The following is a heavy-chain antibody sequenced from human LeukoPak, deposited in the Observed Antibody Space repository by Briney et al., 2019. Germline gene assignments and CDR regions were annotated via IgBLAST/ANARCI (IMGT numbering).Heavy chain of an antibody. V-gene: IGHV4-39*07. CDR3: ARPKKYCSSTSCYTKPRNYYMDV. CDR2: INHSGST. Sequence: SETLSLTCTVSGASISSSTDYWSWIRQPPGKGLEWIGEINHSGSTNYNPSLKSRVTISVDTSKNQFSLKLSSVTAADTAVYYCARPKKYCSSTSCYTKPRNYYMDVWGKGTTVTISS. J-gene: IGHJ6*03. D-gene: IGHD2-2*02. CDR1: GASISSSTDY.